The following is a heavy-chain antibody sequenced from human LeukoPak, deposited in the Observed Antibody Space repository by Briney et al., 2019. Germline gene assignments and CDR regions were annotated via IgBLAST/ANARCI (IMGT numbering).Heavy chain of an antibody. D-gene: IGHD4-17*01. CDR2: IFTNGST. Sequence: SETLSLTCSVSGVYISSANYYWSWIRQPAGKGLEWIGRIFTNGSTNLNPSLKNRVTLSVDTSKNHFSLQLTSVTAADTAVYFCARERGQCTVTSTPAGHYYYYYMDVWGKGTTVAVSS. CDR3: ARERGQCTVTSTPAGHYYYYYMDV. J-gene: IGHJ6*03. CDR1: GVYISSANYY. V-gene: IGHV4-61*02.